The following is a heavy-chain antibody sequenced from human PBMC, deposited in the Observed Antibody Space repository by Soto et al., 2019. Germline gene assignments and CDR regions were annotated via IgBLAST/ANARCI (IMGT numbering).Heavy chain of an antibody. CDR1: GFTFSSYG. Sequence: QVQLVESGGGVVQPGRSLRLSCAASGFTFSSYGMHWVRQAPGKGLEWVAVIWYDGSNKYYADSVKGRFTISRDNSKNTLYLQMNSLRAEDTAVYYCARDRGSYWFDPWGQGTLVTVSS. J-gene: IGHJ5*02. D-gene: IGHD2-15*01. CDR2: IWYDGSNK. V-gene: IGHV3-33*01. CDR3: ARDRGSYWFDP.